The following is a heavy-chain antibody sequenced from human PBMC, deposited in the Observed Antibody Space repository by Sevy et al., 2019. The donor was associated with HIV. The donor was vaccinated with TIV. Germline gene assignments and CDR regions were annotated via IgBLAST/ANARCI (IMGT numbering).Heavy chain of an antibody. CDR1: GYTFTGYY. V-gene: IGHV1-2*02. Sequence: ASVKVSCKASGYTFTGYYMHWVRQAPGQGLEWMGWINPNSGGTNYAQKFQGRVTMTRDTSISTAYMELSRLRSDDTAVYYCARGSWDYYYYGMDVWGQGTTVTVSS. CDR3: ARGSWDYYYYGMDV. CDR2: INPNSGGT. D-gene: IGHD1-26*01. J-gene: IGHJ6*02.